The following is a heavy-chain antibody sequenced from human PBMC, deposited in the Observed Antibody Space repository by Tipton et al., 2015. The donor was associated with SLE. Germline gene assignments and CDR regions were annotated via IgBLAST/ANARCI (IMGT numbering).Heavy chain of an antibody. CDR1: GGSISSGGYY. Sequence: TLSLTCTVSGGSISSGGYYWSWIRQHPGKGLEWIGYIYYSGSTYYNPSLKSRVTISVDTSKNQFSLKLSSVTAADTAVYYCARVAPGGYYFDYWGQGTLVTVSS. CDR2: IYYSGST. J-gene: IGHJ4*02. V-gene: IGHV4-31*03. D-gene: IGHD5-12*01. CDR3: ARVAPGGYYFDY.